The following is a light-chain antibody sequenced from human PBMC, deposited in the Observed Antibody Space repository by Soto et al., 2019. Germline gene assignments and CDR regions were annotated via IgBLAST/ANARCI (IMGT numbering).Light chain of an antibody. CDR2: KAS. CDR1: QSISSW. V-gene: IGKV1-5*03. CDR3: KQYNSNPLT. Sequence: DIQMTQSPSTLSASVEDRVTITCRASQSISSWLAWYQQKPGKVPKLLIYKASSLESGVQSGFSGSGSGTEFTLTISSLQPDDFATYYCKQYNSNPLTVGGGTKVDIK. J-gene: IGKJ4*01.